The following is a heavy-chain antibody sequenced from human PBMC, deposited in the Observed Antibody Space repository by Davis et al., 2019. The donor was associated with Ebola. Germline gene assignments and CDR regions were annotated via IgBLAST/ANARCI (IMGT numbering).Heavy chain of an antibody. CDR1: GFTFSSYG. D-gene: IGHD6-6*01. V-gene: IGHV3-21*01. Sequence: GGSLRLSCAASGFTFSSYGMHWVRQAPGKGLEWVSSISSCSSYIYYADSVKGRFTISRDNAKNSLYLQMNSLRAEETAVYYCARDGPLPYSSSSWSGMDVWGKGTTVTVSS. J-gene: IGHJ6*04. CDR2: ISSCSSYI. CDR3: ARDGPLPYSSSSWSGMDV.